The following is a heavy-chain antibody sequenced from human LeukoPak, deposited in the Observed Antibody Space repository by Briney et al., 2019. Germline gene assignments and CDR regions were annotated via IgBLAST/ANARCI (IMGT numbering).Heavy chain of an antibody. J-gene: IGHJ4*02. CDR1: VFTFNSFP. D-gene: IGHD4-23*01. CDR3: ARDPNRLADYGGDYFDH. Sequence: HPGVPLRLPCVASVFTFNSFPMHWVRQSPGNGLEWVAVISHDGSHKFYADSVRGRFTISRDNSKNTLSLQMNTLRPEDTALFYCARDPNRLADYGGDYFDHWGQGTLVTVSS. CDR2: ISHDGSHK. V-gene: IGHV3-30*04.